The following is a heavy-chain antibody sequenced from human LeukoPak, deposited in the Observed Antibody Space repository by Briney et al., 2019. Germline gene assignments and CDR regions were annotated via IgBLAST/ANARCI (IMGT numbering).Heavy chain of an antibody. CDR3: AKDDAYYDILTGYYNAFDI. CDR2: ISGSGGST. D-gene: IGHD3-9*01. Sequence: GGSLRLSCAASGFTFSSYAMSWVRKAPGKGLKWVSAISGSGGSTYYADSVKGRFTISRDNSKNTLYLQMNSLRAEDTAVYYCAKDDAYYDILTGYYNAFDIRGQGTMVTVSS. CDR1: GFTFSSYA. V-gene: IGHV3-23*01. J-gene: IGHJ3*02.